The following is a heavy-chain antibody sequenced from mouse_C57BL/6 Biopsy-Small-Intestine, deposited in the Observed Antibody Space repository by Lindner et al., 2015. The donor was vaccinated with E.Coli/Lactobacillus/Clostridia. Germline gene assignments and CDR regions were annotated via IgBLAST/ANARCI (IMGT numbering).Heavy chain of an antibody. D-gene: IGHD1-1*01. J-gene: IGHJ1*03. CDR1: GFTFSDFG. CDR2: ISSDSLTV. CDR3: ARTEGYYGNFDV. V-gene: IGHV5-17*01. Sequence: VQLQESGGGLVKPGGSLKLSCAASGFTFSDFGVHWVRQAPEKGLEWVAYISSDSLTVYCADTVKGRFTISRDNVKNTLFLQMTSLRSEDTARYFCARTEGYYGNFDVWGTGTTVTVSS.